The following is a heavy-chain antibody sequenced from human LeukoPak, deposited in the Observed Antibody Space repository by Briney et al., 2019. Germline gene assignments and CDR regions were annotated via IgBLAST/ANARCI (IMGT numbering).Heavy chain of an antibody. CDR1: GGSISSYY. CDR2: IYYSGST. D-gene: IGHD5-18*01. J-gene: IGHJ4*02. CDR3: ARDGYSYGYRYFDY. Sequence: PSETLSLTCTVSGGSISSYYWSWIRQPPGKRLEWIGYIYYSGSTNYNPSLKSRVTISVDTSKNQFSLKLSSVTAADTAVYYCARDGYSYGYRYFDYWGQGTLVTVSS. V-gene: IGHV4-59*01.